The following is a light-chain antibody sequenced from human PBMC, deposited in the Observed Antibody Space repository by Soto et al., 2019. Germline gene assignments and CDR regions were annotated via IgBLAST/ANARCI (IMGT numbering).Light chain of an antibody. CDR1: QSGSSD. CDR2: GAS. V-gene: IGKV3-15*01. CDR3: QQYNNWPRT. Sequence: ERVMTQSPATLSVSPGERATLSCRASQSGSSDLAWYQQKPGQAPRLLIYGASTRATGIPARFSGSGSGTEFTLTISSLQSEDFAVYYCQQYNNWPRTFGQGTKLEIK. J-gene: IGKJ2*01.